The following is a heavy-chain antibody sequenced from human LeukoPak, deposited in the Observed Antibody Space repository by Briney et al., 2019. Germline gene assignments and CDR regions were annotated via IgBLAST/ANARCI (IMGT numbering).Heavy chain of an antibody. Sequence: SVKVSCKASGGTFSSYAISWVRQAPGQGLEWMGGTIPIFGTANYAQKFQGRVTITADKSTSTAYMELSSLRSEDTAVYYCAREGQYYYDSSGYQFLQDAFDIWGQGTMVTVSS. D-gene: IGHD3-22*01. J-gene: IGHJ3*02. V-gene: IGHV1-69*06. CDR1: GGTFSSYA. CDR2: TIPIFGTA. CDR3: AREGQYYYDSSGYQFLQDAFDI.